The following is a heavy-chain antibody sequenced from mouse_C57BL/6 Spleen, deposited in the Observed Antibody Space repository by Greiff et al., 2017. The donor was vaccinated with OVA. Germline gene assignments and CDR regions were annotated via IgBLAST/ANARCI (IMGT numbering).Heavy chain of an antibody. Sequence: EVQRVESGGGLVKPGGSLKLSCAASGFTFSSYAMSWVRQTPEKRLEWVATISDGGSYTYYPDNVKGRFTISRDNAKNNLYLQMSHLKSEDTAMYYCARDRPTVVAYYFDYWGQGTTLTVSS. D-gene: IGHD1-1*01. J-gene: IGHJ2*01. CDR3: ARDRPTVVAYYFDY. V-gene: IGHV5-4*01. CDR1: GFTFSSYA. CDR2: ISDGGSYT.